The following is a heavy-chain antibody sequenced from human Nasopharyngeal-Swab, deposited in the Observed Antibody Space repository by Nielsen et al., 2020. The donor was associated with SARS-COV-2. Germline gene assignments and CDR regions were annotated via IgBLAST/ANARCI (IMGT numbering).Heavy chain of an antibody. D-gene: IGHD3-22*01. Sequence: GESLKISRAASGFTFSSYDMNWVRQAPGMGLEWVSFISSSGSTIYYADSVKGRFTISRDNAKNSLYLQMNSRRAEDTAVYYCATEERITMIVVVITKAFDIWGQGTMVTVSS. J-gene: IGHJ3*02. V-gene: IGHV3-48*03. CDR1: GFTFSSYD. CDR2: ISSSGSTI. CDR3: ATEERITMIVVVITKAFDI.